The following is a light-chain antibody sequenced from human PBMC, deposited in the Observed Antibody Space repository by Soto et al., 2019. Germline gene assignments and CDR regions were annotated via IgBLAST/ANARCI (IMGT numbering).Light chain of an antibody. CDR3: QLRSCLPAIN. J-gene: IGKJ5*01. CDR1: QSVDNY. V-gene: IGKV3-11*01. Sequence: ESVLTQSPATLSLSPGKRATLSCRASQSVDNYIAWFQQKPGQAPRLLIYDTSKRATGIPARFSGSGSGTDFTLTISSLEPAAVAVYYCQLRSCLPAINFGHGKQL. CDR2: DTS.